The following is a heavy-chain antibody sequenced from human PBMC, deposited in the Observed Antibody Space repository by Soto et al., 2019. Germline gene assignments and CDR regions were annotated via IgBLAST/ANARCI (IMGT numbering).Heavy chain of an antibody. CDR3: ARDPRRGLRLLFRATLPDY. CDR2: ISYDGSNK. CDR1: GFTFSSYA. V-gene: IGHV3-30-3*01. J-gene: IGHJ4*02. D-gene: IGHD3-3*01. Sequence: PGGSLRLSCAASGFTFSSYAMHWVRQAPGKGLEWVAVISYDGSNKYYADSVKGRFTISRDNSKNTLYLQMNSLRAEDTAVYYCARDPRRGLRLLFRATLPDYWGQGTLVTVSS.